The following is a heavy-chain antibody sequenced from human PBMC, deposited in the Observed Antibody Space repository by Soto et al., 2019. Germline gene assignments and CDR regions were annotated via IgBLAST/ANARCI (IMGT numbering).Heavy chain of an antibody. CDR2: IYYSGST. CDR1: GGSISSSSYY. J-gene: IGHJ4*02. D-gene: IGHD4-4*01. CDR3: ARQAMALQAPFDY. V-gene: IGHV4-39*01. Sequence: QLQLQESGPGLVKPSETLSLTCTVSGGSISSSSYYWGWIRRPPGKGLEWIGSIYYSGSTYYNPSLKSRVTISVDTSKNQFSLKLSSVTAADTDVYYCARQAMALQAPFDYWGQGTLVTVSS.